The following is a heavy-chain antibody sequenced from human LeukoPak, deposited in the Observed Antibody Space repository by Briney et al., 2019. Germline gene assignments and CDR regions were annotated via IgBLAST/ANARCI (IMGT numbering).Heavy chain of an antibody. CDR1: GGTFSSYA. CDR3: ARGDYYDSSGYPGYWYFDL. D-gene: IGHD3-22*01. CDR2: IIPIFGTA. Sequence: SVKVSCKASGGTFSSYAISWVRQAPGQGLEWMGGIIPIFGTANYAQKFQGRVTITADESTSTAYMKLSSLRSEDTAVYYCARGDYYDSSGYPGYWYFDLWGRGTLVTVSS. J-gene: IGHJ2*01. V-gene: IGHV1-69*13.